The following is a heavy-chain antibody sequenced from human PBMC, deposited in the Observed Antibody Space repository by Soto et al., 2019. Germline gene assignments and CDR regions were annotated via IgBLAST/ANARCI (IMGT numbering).Heavy chain of an antibody. D-gene: IGHD3-3*01. CDR2: IYYGGST. CDR1: GGSISSSSYY. V-gene: IGHV4-39*01. Sequence: SETLSLTCTVSGGSISSSSYYWGWIRQPPGKGLEWIGSIYYGGSTYYNPPLKSRVTISVDTSKNQFSLKLSSVTAADTAVYYCARQLGITIFGVMQKEAFDIWGQRTMVTVSS. CDR3: ARQLGITIFGVMQKEAFDI. J-gene: IGHJ3*02.